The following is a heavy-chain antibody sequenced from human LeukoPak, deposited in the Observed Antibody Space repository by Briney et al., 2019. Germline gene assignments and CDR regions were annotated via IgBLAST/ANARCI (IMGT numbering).Heavy chain of an antibody. CDR1: GFTVSSNY. D-gene: IGHD3-3*01. V-gene: IGHV3-7*01. CDR3: ARDMTIFGVVTSHYYYYGMDV. J-gene: IGHJ6*02. Sequence: HPGGSLRLSCAASGFTVSSNYMSWVRQAPGKGLEWVANIKQDGSEKYYVDSVKGRFTISRDNAKNSLYLQMNSLRAEDTAVYYCARDMTIFGVVTSHYYYYGMDVWGQGTTVTVSS. CDR2: IKQDGSEK.